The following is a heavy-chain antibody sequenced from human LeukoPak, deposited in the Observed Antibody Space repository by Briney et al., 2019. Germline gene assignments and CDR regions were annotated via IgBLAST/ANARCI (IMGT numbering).Heavy chain of an antibody. Sequence: GGSLRLSCAASGFTVSSNYMSWVRQAPGKGLEWVSVIYSGGSTYYADSVKGRFTISRDNSKNTLYLQMNSLRAEDTAVYYCAKDGLNIVVVPAAGYYYYYMDVWGKGTTVTVSS. CDR3: AKDGLNIVVVPAAGYYYYYMDV. CDR2: IYSGGST. CDR1: GFTVSSNY. J-gene: IGHJ6*03. V-gene: IGHV3-53*05. D-gene: IGHD2-2*01.